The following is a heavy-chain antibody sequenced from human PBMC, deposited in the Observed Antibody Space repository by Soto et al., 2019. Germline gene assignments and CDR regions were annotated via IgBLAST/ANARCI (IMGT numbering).Heavy chain of an antibody. J-gene: IGHJ4*02. CDR2: IYPGDSDT. CDR1: GYSFTSYW. V-gene: IGHV5-51*01. D-gene: IGHD6-19*01. CDR3: ARLNDLRGSGWSNLDY. Sequence: PGESLKISCKGSGYSFTSYWIGWVRQMPGKGLEWMGIIYPGDSDTRYSPSFQGQVTISADKSISTAYLQWSSLKASDTAMYYCARLNDLRGSGWSNLDYWGQGTLVTVSS.